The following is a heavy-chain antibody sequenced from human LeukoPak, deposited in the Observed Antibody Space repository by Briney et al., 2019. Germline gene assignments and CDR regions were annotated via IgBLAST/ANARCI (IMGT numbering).Heavy chain of an antibody. CDR3: AREGQYGGFDP. J-gene: IGHJ5*02. CDR2: ISSSSSYI. D-gene: IGHD2-2*01. CDR1: GFTFSSYS. V-gene: IGHV3-21*01. Sequence: GGSLRLSCAASGFTFSSYSMNWLRQAPGKGLEWVSSISSSSSYIYYADSVKGRFTISRDNAKNSLYLQMNSLRAEDTAVYYCAREGQYGGFDPWGQGTLVTVSS.